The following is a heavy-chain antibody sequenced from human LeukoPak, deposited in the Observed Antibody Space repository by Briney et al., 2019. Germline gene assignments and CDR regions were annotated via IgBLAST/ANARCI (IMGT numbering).Heavy chain of an antibody. J-gene: IGHJ5*02. V-gene: IGHV4-61*05. D-gene: IGHD3-10*01. Sequence: SETPSLTCTVSGGSISSSFNYWAWIRQPPGTGLEWIGYIYYSGSTNYNPSLKSRVTISVDTSKNQFSLKLSSVTAADTAVYYCARRGYYGSGNWFDPWGQGTLVTVSS. CDR2: IYYSGST. CDR3: ARRGYYGSGNWFDP. CDR1: GGSISSSFNY.